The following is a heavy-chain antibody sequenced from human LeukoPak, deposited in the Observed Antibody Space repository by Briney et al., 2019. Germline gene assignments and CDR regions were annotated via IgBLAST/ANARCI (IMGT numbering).Heavy chain of an antibody. CDR2: IRYDGNNK. D-gene: IGHD5-18*01. CDR3: AKLLTGGYNSGQNDY. Sequence: PGGSLRLSCAASGFTFSSYGMHWVRQAPGKVLEWVAFIRYDGNNKYYADSVKGRFTISRDNSKNTLYLQTNSLRAEDTAVYYCAKLLTGGYNSGQNDYWGQGILVTVSS. J-gene: IGHJ4*02. V-gene: IGHV3-30*02. CDR1: GFTFSSYG.